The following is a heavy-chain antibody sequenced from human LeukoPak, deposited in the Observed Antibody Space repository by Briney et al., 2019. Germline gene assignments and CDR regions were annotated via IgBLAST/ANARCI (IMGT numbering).Heavy chain of an antibody. D-gene: IGHD3-9*01. CDR3: AKAKYDILTGYPWGYFDY. Sequence: GGSLRLSCAASEFTFSSYAMNWVRQAPGKGLEWVSAICGSGGSTYYADSVKGRFAISRDNSKNTLYLQMNSLRAEDTAVYYCAKAKYDILTGYPWGYFDYWGQGTLVTVSS. CDR2: ICGSGGST. CDR1: EFTFSSYA. V-gene: IGHV3-23*01. J-gene: IGHJ4*02.